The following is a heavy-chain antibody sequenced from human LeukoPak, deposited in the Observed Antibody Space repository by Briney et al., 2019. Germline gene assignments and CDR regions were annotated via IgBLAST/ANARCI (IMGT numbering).Heavy chain of an antibody. CDR2: IYYSGST. D-gene: IGHD5-12*01. CDR1: GGSISSGDYY. V-gene: IGHV4-30-4*01. J-gene: IGHJ6*02. Sequence: SETLSLTCTVSGGSISSGDYYWSWIRQPPGKGLEWIVYIYYSGSTYYNPSLKSRVTISVDTSKSQFSLKLSSVTAADTAVYYCASPPERGGYSGDDRYYYYYGLDVWGQGTTVTVSS. CDR3: ASPPERGGYSGDDRYYYYYGLDV.